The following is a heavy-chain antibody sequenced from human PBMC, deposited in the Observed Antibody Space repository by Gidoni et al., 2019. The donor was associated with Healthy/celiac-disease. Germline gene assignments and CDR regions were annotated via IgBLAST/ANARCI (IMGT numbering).Heavy chain of an antibody. CDR3: ARGGHIVVVTAFDY. D-gene: IGHD2-21*02. J-gene: IGHJ4*02. CDR2: IIPILGIA. CDR1: GGTFSSYA. Sequence: QVQLVQSGAEVKKPGSSVKVSCKASGGTFSSYAISWVRQAPGQGLEWIGRIIPILGIANYAQKFQGRVTITADKSTSTAYMELSSLSSEDTAVYYCARGGHIVVVTAFDYWGQGTLVTVSS. V-gene: IGHV1-69*04.